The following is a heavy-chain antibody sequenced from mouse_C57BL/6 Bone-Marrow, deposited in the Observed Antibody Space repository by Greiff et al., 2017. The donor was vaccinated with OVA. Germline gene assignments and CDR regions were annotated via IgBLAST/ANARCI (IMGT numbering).Heavy chain of an antibody. CDR2: IYPGCGST. CDR3: ARVLLLRYYFDY. J-gene: IGHJ2*01. D-gene: IGHD1-1*01. V-gene: IGHV1-55*01. Sequence: QVQLQQPGAELVKPGASVKMSCKASGYTFTSYWITWVKQRPGQGLEWIGDIYPGCGSTNYNEKFKSKATLTVDTSSSTAYMQLSSLTSEDSAVYYCARVLLLRYYFDYWGQGTTLTVSS. CDR1: GYTFTSYW.